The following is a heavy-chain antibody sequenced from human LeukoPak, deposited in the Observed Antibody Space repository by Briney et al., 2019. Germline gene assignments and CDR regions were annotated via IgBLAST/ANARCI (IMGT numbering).Heavy chain of an antibody. CDR3: AKDSSAGTYYYYGMGV. CDR1: GFTFDDYA. V-gene: IGHV3-9*01. D-gene: IGHD6-13*01. J-gene: IGHJ6*02. Sequence: PGRSLRLSCAASGFTFDDYAMHWVRQAPGKGLEWVSGISWNSGSIGYADSVKGRFTISRDNAKNSLYLQMNSLRAEDTALYYCAKDSSAGTYYYYGMGVWGQGTTVTVSS. CDR2: ISWNSGSI.